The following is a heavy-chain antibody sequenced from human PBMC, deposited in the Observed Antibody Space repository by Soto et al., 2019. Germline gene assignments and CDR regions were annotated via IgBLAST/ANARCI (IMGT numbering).Heavy chain of an antibody. Sequence: QVQLVQSGAEVKKPGASVKVSCKASGYTFTGYYMHWVRQAPGQGLEWMGWINPNSGGTNYAQKFQGWVTMTRDTSISTAYMELSRLRSDDTAVYYCARGLGYCSSTSCYGGFDPWGQGTLVTVSS. V-gene: IGHV1-2*04. CDR3: ARGLGYCSSTSCYGGFDP. D-gene: IGHD2-2*01. CDR2: INPNSGGT. J-gene: IGHJ5*02. CDR1: GYTFTGYY.